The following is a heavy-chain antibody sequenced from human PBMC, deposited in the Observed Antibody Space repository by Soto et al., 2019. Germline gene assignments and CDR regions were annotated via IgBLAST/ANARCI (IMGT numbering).Heavy chain of an antibody. CDR1: GFTFSSYW. Sequence: EVQLVESGGGSVQPGGSLRLSCAAAGFTFSSYWMHWVRQAPGKGLVWVSRINSDGSSTNYADSVKGQVTISRDNGDNARYLRMNSRRAEDTAVYYCGRGASGSYRLDYWGQGTLVTVSS. CDR3: GRGASGSYRLDY. D-gene: IGHD3-10*01. V-gene: IGHV3-74*01. CDR2: INSDGSST. J-gene: IGHJ4*02.